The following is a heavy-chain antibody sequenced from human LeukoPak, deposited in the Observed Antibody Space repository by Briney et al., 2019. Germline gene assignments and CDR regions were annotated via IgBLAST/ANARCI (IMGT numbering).Heavy chain of an antibody. CDR3: AKVLLRYWDY. CDR1: GFTFSSYA. CDR2: ISGSGGST. J-gene: IGHJ4*02. V-gene: IGHV3-23*01. Sequence: PGGSLRLSCAASGFTFSSYAMSRVRQAPGKGLEWVSAISGSGGSTYYADSVKGRFTISRDNSKNTLFLQMNSLRAEDTAVYYCAKVLLRYWDYWGQGTLVTVSS. D-gene: IGHD3-9*01.